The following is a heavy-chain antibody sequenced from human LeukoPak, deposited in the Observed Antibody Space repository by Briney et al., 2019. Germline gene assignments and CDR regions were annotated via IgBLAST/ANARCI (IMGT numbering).Heavy chain of an antibody. V-gene: IGHV3-74*01. D-gene: IGHD1-26*01. CDR2: INSDGSST. CDR3: ARGATTLRPPYYYGMDV. J-gene: IGHJ6*02. Sequence: GGSLRLSCAASGFTFSSYWMHWVRQAPGKGLVWVSRINSDGSSTSYADSVKGRFTISRDNAKNTLYLQMNSLRAEDTAVYYCARGATTLRPPYYYGMDVWGPGTTVTVSS. CDR1: GFTFSSYW.